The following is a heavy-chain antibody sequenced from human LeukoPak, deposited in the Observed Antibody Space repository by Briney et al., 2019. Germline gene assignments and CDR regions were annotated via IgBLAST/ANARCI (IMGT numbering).Heavy chain of an antibody. Sequence: SETLSLTCAVSGGSISSGGYSWSWIRQPPGKGLEWIGYIYHSGSTYYNPSLKSRVTISVDRSKNQFSLKLSSVTAADTAVYYCARAYCSGGSCYIDYWGQGTLVTVSS. CDR1: GGSISSGGYS. CDR2: IYHSGST. CDR3: ARAYCSGGSCYIDY. V-gene: IGHV4-30-2*01. D-gene: IGHD2-15*01. J-gene: IGHJ4*02.